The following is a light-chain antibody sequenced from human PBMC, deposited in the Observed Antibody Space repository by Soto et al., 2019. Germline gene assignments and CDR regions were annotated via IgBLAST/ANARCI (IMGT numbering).Light chain of an antibody. CDR3: QQLDSRPIT. Sequence: HSPSPLPDSLGARVTIPCRASQSVSSYLAWYQQKPGQAPNLLIFGASSRASGIPDRFSGSGSGTDFVLTISSLQPEDSATYYCQQLDSRPITVGQGTRLEIK. CDR1: QSVSSY. CDR2: GAS. V-gene: IGKV3D-15*01. J-gene: IGKJ5*01.